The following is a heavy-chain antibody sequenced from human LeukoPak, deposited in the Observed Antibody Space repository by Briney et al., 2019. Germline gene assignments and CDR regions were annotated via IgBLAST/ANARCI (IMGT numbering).Heavy chain of an antibody. CDR3: ARDCYSGYGFNCPGDY. V-gene: IGHV3-64*01. Sequence: GGSLRLSCAASGFTFSSYVMHWVRQAPGKGLEYVSVISSNGGSTYYANSVKGRFTISRDNSKNTLYLQMGSLRAEDMAVYYCARDCYSGYGFNCPGDYWGQGTLVTVSS. CDR1: GFTFSSYV. J-gene: IGHJ4*02. CDR2: ISSNGGST. D-gene: IGHD5-12*01.